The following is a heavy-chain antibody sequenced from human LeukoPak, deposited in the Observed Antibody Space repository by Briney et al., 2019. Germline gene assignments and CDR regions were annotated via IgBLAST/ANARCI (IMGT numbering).Heavy chain of an antibody. V-gene: IGHV3-30*02. J-gene: IGHJ6*03. CDR2: IRYDGSNK. Sequence: PGGSLRLSCAASRFTFSSYGMHWVRQAPGKGLEWVAFIRYDGSNKYYADSVKGRFTISRDNSKNTLYLQMNSLRAEDAAVYYCAKSAATYGDYGYYYYYMDVWGKGTTVTISS. CDR1: RFTFSSYG. CDR3: AKSAATYGDYGYYYYYMDV. D-gene: IGHD4-17*01.